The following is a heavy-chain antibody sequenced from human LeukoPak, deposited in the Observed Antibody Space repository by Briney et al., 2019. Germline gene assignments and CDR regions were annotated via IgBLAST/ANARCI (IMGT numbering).Heavy chain of an antibody. J-gene: IGHJ4*02. CDR2: IYHSGST. V-gene: IGHV4-38-2*01. CDR1: GNSISSTYY. Sequence: ETPSLTCAVSGNSISSTYYWGWIRQPPGKGLEWIGNIYHSGSTYYNPSLKSRVTISIDTSKNQFSLKLNSVTAADTAVYYCARSVAGNFDYWGQGTLVTVSS. CDR3: ARSVAGNFDY. D-gene: IGHD6-19*01.